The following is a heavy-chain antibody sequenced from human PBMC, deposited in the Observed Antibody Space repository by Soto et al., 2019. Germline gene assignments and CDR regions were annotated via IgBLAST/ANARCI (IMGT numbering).Heavy chain of an antibody. CDR2: IWSDGKKE. CDR1: GFPFWHYG. J-gene: IGHJ6*02. Sequence: QVPLVESGGGVVQPGRSLRLSCVGSGFPFWHYGMHWVRQAPGKGLEWVAVIWSDGKKESYADFVKGRFAISRDNFKATLYLQMNSLRAEDTAVYYCARDRDGGWFHMDVWGQGTTVTVSS. V-gene: IGHV3-33*01. D-gene: IGHD6-19*01. CDR3: ARDRDGGWFHMDV.